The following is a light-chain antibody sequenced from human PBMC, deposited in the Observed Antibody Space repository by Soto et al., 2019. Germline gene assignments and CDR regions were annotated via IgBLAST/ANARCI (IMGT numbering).Light chain of an antibody. CDR1: QSVSSTY. CDR3: QHYGDSPPGFI. V-gene: IGKV3-20*01. CDR2: GTS. Sequence: EIVLTQSPGTLSLSPGETATLSCGASQSVSSTYLAWYQQKPGQAPRLLIYGTSTSATGIPDRFSGSGSGTDFTLTISRLEPEDFAVYYCQHYGDSPPGFIFGPGTKVDLK. J-gene: IGKJ3*01.